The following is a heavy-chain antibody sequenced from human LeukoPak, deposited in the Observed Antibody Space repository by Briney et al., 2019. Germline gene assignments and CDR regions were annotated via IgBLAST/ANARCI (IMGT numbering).Heavy chain of an antibody. CDR3: ASDSSSSRWGVPDY. CDR2: IDPSGSTT. J-gene: IGHJ4*02. V-gene: IGHV1-46*01. D-gene: IGHD6-6*01. Sequence: ASLKVSCKASGYTFTSYYMHWMRQAPGQGLEWMGIIDPSGSTTTYAQKIQGIITMTSDSSNRTVHKVLSSLGSEATAVYYCASDSSSSRWGVPDYWGQGTLVTVSS. CDR1: GYTFTSYY.